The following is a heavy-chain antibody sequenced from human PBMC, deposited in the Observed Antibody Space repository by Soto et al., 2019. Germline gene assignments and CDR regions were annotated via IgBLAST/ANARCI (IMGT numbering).Heavy chain of an antibody. Sequence: QVQLVQSGAEVKKPGASVKVSCKASGYTFTTYPIHWVRQAPGQGLEWMGWINPGNGDRDYLQKFQGRATVTRDTSASTVYMELSSLTSEDTAVYYCARKDYYRSGIYYFDCWGQGTLVTVSS. CDR3: ARKDYYRSGIYYFDC. CDR1: GYTFTTYP. D-gene: IGHD3-10*01. J-gene: IGHJ4*02. V-gene: IGHV1-3*01. CDR2: INPGNGDR.